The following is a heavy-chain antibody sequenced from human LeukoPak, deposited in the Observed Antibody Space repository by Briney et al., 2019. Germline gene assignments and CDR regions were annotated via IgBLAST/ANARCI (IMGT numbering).Heavy chain of an antibody. J-gene: IGHJ4*02. Sequence: SETLSLTCTVSSVSINGYYWSWIRQPPGKGLEWIGYIYYSGSTNYNSSLKSRVTISVDTSKTQFSLKLSSVTAADTAVYYCARDTSSVGTFDHWGQGTLVTVSS. CDR1: SVSINGYY. CDR3: ARDTSSVGTFDH. D-gene: IGHD2-2*01. CDR2: IYYSGST. V-gene: IGHV4-59*12.